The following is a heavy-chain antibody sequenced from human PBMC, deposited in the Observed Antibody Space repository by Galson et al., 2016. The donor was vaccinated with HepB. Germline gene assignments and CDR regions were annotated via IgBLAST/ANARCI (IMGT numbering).Heavy chain of an antibody. V-gene: IGHV1-69*13. J-gene: IGHJ5*02. CDR2: IIPIFGST. D-gene: IGHD5-18*01. CDR1: GGTFSSFA. CDR3: ARVSAMDYNWFDP. Sequence: SVKVSCKASGGTFSSFAISWVRQAPGQGPEWMGDIIPIFGSTNSAQKFRDRVPITADESTSTAYIELNSLRFEDTGVYYCARVSAMDYNWFDPWGQGTLVTVSS.